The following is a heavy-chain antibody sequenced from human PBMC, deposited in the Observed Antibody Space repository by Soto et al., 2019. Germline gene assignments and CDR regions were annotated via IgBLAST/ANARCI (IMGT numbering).Heavy chain of an antibody. CDR1: GGSVSSGSYY. CDR2: IYYSGST. CDR3: ARRSPRFGELGNWFDP. Sequence: SETLSLTCTVSGGSVSSGSYYLSWIRQPPGKGLEWIGYIYYSGSTNYNPSLKSRVTISVDTSKNQFSLKLSSVTAADTAVYYCARRSPRFGELGNWFDPWGQGTLVTVSS. D-gene: IGHD3-10*02. V-gene: IGHV4-61*01. J-gene: IGHJ5*02.